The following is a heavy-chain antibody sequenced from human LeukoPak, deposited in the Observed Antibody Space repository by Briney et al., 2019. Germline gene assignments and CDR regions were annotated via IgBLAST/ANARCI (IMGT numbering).Heavy chain of an antibody. V-gene: IGHV1-2*02. CDR3: ARFRNYYGSGSYFDY. CDR2: INPNSGGT. CDR1: GYTFTGYY. J-gene: IGHJ4*02. D-gene: IGHD3-10*01. Sequence: ASVKVSCKASGYTFTGYYMHWVRQAPGQGLEWMGWINPNSGGTNYAQKFQGRVTMTRDTSISTAYMELSRLRSDDTAVYYCARFRNYYGSGSYFDYWGQGTLVTVSS.